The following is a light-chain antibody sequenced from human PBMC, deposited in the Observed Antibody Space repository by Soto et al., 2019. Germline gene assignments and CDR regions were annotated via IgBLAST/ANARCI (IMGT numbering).Light chain of an antibody. J-gene: IGLJ2*01. CDR1: SSDVGGYNY. Sequence: QSALTQPPSASGSPGQSVTISCTGTSSDVGGYNYVSWYQQHPGKGPKLMIYEVSKRPSGVPDRFSGSKSGNTASLTVSGLQAEDEADYYCSSYAGSNPNVVFGGGTKLTVL. V-gene: IGLV2-8*01. CDR2: EVS. CDR3: SSYAGSNPNVV.